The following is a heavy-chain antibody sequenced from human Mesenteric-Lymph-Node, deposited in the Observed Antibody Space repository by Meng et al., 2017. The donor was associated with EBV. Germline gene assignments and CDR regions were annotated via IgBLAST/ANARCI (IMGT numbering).Heavy chain of an antibody. CDR1: GATVSSGHYY. V-gene: IGHV4-61*01. J-gene: IGHJ5*02. CDR2: IYSGGTT. D-gene: IGHD3-10*01. CDR3: ARFQLLSFGEQT. Sequence: QVRLPESGPGLLKPSETLALPCTGSGATVSSGHYYWSWIRQSPGKALEWIGYIYSGGTTNYSPSLMSRVAISMDTSKNHLSLKLASVTAADTAVYYCARFQLLSFGEQTWSQGSLVTVSS.